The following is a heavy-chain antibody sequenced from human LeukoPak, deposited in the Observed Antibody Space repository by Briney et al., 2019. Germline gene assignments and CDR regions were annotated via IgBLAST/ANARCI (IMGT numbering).Heavy chain of an antibody. CDR2: ISGSGGST. Sequence: GGSLRLSCAASGFTFSSYAMSWVRQAPGKGLEWVSAISGSGGSTYYADSVKGRFTISRDNSKNTLYLQMNSLRAEDTAVYYCAKDANWNDVGGVFDYWSQGTLVTVSS. CDR1: GFTFSSYA. D-gene: IGHD1-20*01. CDR3: AKDANWNDVGGVFDY. V-gene: IGHV3-23*01. J-gene: IGHJ4*02.